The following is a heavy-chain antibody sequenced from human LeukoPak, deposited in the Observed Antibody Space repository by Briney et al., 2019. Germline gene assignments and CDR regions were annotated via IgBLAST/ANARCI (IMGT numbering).Heavy chain of an antibody. Sequence: SETLSLTCTVSGGSISSYYWSWLRQPPGKGLEWIGYIYYSGSTNYNPSLKSRVTISVDTSKNQFSLKLSSVTAADTAVYYCARDYYDSSGYYYDWYFDLWGRGTLVTVSS. J-gene: IGHJ2*01. CDR1: GGSISSYY. CDR3: ARDYYDSSGYYYDWYFDL. V-gene: IGHV4-59*01. D-gene: IGHD3-22*01. CDR2: IYYSGST.